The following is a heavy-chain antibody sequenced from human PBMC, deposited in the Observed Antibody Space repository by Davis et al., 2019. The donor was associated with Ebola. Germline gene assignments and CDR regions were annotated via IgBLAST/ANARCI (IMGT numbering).Heavy chain of an antibody. CDR3: ARDKVITVTTNVDWFDP. CDR1: GYTFTSYG. J-gene: IGHJ5*02. D-gene: IGHD4-11*01. CDR2: IIPILGIA. Sequence: SVKVSCKASGYTFTSYGISWVRQAPGQGLEWMGRIIPILGIANYAQKFQGRVTITADKSTSTAYMELSSLRSEDTAVYYCARDKVITVTTNVDWFDPWGQGTLVTVSS. V-gene: IGHV1-69*04.